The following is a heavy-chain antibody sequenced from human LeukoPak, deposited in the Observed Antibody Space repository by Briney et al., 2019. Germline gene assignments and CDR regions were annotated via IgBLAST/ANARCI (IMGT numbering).Heavy chain of an antibody. D-gene: IGHD5-18*01. V-gene: IGHV4-38-2*02. CDR1: GYSISSDYY. Sequence: SETLSLTCTVSGYSISSDYYWGWIRQPPGKGLEWIGNIFHNGNTYYNPSLKSRVTMSIDTSKKQFSLKLRTATAADTVVYYCARIEDVTRGYNHAYYFDYWGQGTLVTVSS. CDR2: IFHNGNT. CDR3: ARIEDVTRGYNHAYYFDY. J-gene: IGHJ4*02.